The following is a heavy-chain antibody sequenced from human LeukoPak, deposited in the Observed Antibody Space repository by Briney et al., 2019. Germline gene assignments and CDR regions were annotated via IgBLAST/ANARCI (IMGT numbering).Heavy chain of an antibody. V-gene: IGHV4-34*01. CDR3: ARGFRGASFDY. D-gene: IGHD1-26*01. CDR2: INHSGST. J-gene: IGHJ4*02. Sequence: SETLSLTCAVYGGSFSGYYWSWIRQPPGKGLEWIGEINHSGSTNYNPSLKSRVTISVDTSKNQFSLKLSSVTAADTAVYYCARGFRGASFDYWGQGTLVTVSS. CDR1: GGSFSGYY.